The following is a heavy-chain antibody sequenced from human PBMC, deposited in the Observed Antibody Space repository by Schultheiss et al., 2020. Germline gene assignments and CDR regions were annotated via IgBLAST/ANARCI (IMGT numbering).Heavy chain of an antibody. J-gene: IGHJ4*02. D-gene: IGHD3-10*01. CDR3: ARDSLRVRAYSQEPGSLDY. V-gene: IGHV3-23*01. CDR2: ISGSGGST. Sequence: GGSLRLSCAASGFTFSSYAMSWVRQAPGKGLEWVSAISGSGGSTYYADSVKGRFTISRDNSKNTLYLQMNSLRAEDTAVYYCARDSLRVRAYSQEPGSLDYWGQGTLVTVSS. CDR1: GFTFSSYA.